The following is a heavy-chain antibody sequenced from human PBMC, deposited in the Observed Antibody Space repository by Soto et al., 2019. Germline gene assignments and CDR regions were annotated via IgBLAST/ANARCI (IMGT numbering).Heavy chain of an antibody. CDR3: ARERMVRGVFGDAFDI. CDR1: GGTFSSYA. J-gene: IGHJ3*02. Sequence: SVKFSCKASGGTFSSYAISWVRQAPGQGLEWMGGIIPIFGTANYAQKFQGRVTITADESTSTAYMELSSLRSEDTAVYYCARERMVRGVFGDAFDIWGQGTMVTVSS. D-gene: IGHD3-10*01. CDR2: IIPIFGTA. V-gene: IGHV1-69*13.